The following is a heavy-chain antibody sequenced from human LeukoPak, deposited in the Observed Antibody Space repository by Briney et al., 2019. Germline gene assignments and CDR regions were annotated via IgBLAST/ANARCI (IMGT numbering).Heavy chain of an antibody. CDR2: LGLTDTTV. V-gene: IGHV3-11*04. CDR3: AREGFTGASLRAFDV. Sequence: GGSLRLSCVGSGFSLSDHYMGWIRQGPGQGLEWVAYLGLTDTTVYYADSARGRFTVSRDKAHNSFHLHMDRLTVEDTAVYYCAREGFTGASLRAFDVWGQATMVTVSS. CDR1: GFSLSDHY. J-gene: IGHJ3*01. D-gene: IGHD1-1*01.